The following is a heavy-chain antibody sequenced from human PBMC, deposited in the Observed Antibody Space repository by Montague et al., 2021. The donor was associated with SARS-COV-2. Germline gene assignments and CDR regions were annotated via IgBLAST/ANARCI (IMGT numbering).Heavy chain of an antibody. V-gene: IGHV4-59*11. CDR2: IYYDGSS. CDR3: ARSQWHNWYFDL. D-gene: IGHD2-8*01. Sequence: SETLSLTCTVSGGSINHYWSWIRQPPGKGLEWIGYIYYDGSSNYKPSLSSRVTISMQTSRNQVSLRLSSVTAADMALYYCARSQWHNWYFDLWGRGTLVTVSS. J-gene: IGHJ2*01. CDR1: GGSINHY.